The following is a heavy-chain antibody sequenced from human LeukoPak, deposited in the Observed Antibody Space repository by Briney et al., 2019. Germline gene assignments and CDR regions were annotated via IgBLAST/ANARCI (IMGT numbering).Heavy chain of an antibody. V-gene: IGHV4-39*01. CDR3: ARHIRCGNYDLYYFDS. D-gene: IGHD3-22*01. Sequence: PSETLSLTCTVSGGSISSTSYYWGWVRQPPGKGLEWIVSIYYMGSTFYSPSLKSRVTISVATSKNQLSLRLSSVTAADTAVYYCARHIRCGNYDLYYFDSWGQGTLVTVSS. J-gene: IGHJ4*02. CDR1: GGSISSTSYY. CDR2: IYYMGST.